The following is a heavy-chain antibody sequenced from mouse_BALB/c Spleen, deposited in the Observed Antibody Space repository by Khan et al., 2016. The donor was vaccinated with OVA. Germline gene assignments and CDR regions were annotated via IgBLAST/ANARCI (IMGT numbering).Heavy chain of an antibody. CDR2: ISYSDST. Sequence: VQLKESGPGLVKPSQSLSLTCTVTGYSITSNYAWNWIRQFPGNKLEWMGYISYSDSTSYNPSLKSRISIPRDTSQNQFFLQLNSVTTEDTATYYCARGNYYGYYFDYWGQGTTLTVSS. J-gene: IGHJ2*01. D-gene: IGHD1-1*01. CDR1: GYSITSNYA. CDR3: ARGNYYGYYFDY. V-gene: IGHV3-2*02.